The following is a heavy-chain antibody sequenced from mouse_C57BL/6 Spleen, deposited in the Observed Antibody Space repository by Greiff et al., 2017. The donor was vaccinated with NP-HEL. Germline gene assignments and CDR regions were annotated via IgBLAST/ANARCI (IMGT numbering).Heavy chain of an antibody. Sequence: VQLQQSGAELVRPGASVTLSCKASGYTFTDYEMHWVKQTPVHGLEWIGAIDPETGGTAYNQKFKGKAILTADKSSSTAYLELRSLTSEDSAVYYCTSRSSYYFDYWGQGTTLTVSS. V-gene: IGHV1-15*01. J-gene: IGHJ2*01. CDR1: GYTFTDYE. CDR3: TSRSSYYFDY. CDR2: IDPETGGT.